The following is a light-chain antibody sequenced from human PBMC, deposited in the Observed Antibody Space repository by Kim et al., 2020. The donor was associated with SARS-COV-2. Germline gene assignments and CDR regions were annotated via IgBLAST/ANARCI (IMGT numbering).Light chain of an antibody. CDR3: QQYYSYPPT. J-gene: IGKJ1*01. V-gene: IGKV1-8*01. CDR2: AAS. Sequence: AIRMTQSPSSLSASTGDRVTITCRASQDVASYLAWFQQKPGKAPKLLIYAASTLQSGVPSRFSGSGSGTDFTLTINCLQSDDFATYYCQQYYSYPPTFGQGAKVDIK. CDR1: QDVASY.